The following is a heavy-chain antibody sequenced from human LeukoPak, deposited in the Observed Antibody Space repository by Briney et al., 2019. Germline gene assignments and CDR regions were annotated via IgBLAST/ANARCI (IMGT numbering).Heavy chain of an antibody. V-gene: IGHV4-59*01. CDR3: ARFHYYYYYGMDV. CDR2: IYYSGST. Sequence: PSETLSLTCTVSGGSISSYYWSWIRQPPGKGLEWIGYIYYSGSTNYNPSLKSRVTISVDTSKNQFSLKLSSVPAADTAVYYCARFHYYYYYGMDVWGQGTTVTASS. CDR1: GGSISSYY. J-gene: IGHJ6*02.